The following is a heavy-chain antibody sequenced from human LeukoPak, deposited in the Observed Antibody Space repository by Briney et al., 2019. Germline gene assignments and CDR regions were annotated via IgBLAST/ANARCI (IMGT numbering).Heavy chain of an antibody. CDR1: GFTFSSYA. J-gene: IGHJ3*02. D-gene: IGHD4-23*01. CDR2: ISGSGGST. V-gene: IGHV3-23*01. CDR3: AARYGGNLNYAFDI. Sequence: GGSLRLSCAVSGFTFSSYAMSWVRQAPGKGLEWVSAISGSGGSTYYADSVKGRFTISRDNSKNTLYLQMNSLRAEDTAVYYCAARYGGNLNYAFDIWGQGTMVTVSS.